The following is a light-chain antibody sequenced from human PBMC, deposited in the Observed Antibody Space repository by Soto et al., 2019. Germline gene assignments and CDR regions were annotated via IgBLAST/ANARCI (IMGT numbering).Light chain of an antibody. CDR2: DAS. Sequence: EIVLTQSPATLSLSPGERATLSCRASQSVSSYLAWYQQKPGQAPRLLIYDASNSATGIPARFSGSGSGTDFTLTISSLEPEDFAVYYCQQRSNWPPYTFGHGTKLEIK. V-gene: IGKV3-11*01. J-gene: IGKJ2*01. CDR3: QQRSNWPPYT. CDR1: QSVSSY.